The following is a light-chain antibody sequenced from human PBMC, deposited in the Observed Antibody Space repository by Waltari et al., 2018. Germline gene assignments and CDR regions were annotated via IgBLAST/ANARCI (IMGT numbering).Light chain of an antibody. CDR2: DNY. CDR3: ATWDNSLTAVV. CDR1: SSTIGNYF. Sequence: QSVLTQPPSVSAAPGQKVTISCSGSSSTIGNYFVAWYHPHPGATPKLHIYDNYKRPSGIPDRFSASKSGTSATLDITGLQIGDEADYYCATWDNSLTAVVFGGGTKLTVL. V-gene: IGLV1-51*01. J-gene: IGLJ2*01.